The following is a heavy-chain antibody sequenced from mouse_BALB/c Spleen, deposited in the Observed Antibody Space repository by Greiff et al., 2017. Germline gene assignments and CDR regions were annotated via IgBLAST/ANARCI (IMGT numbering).Heavy chain of an antibody. J-gene: IGHJ3*01. CDR2: ISSGGSYT. CDR3: ARDPAWFAY. V-gene: IGHV5-6*02. CDR1: GFTFSSYG. Sequence: DVMLVESGGDLVKPGGSLKLSCAASGFTFSSYGMSWVRQTPDKRLEWVATISSGGSYTYYPDSVKGRFTISRDNAKNTLYLQMSSLKSEDTAMYYCARDPAWFAYWGQGTLVTVSA.